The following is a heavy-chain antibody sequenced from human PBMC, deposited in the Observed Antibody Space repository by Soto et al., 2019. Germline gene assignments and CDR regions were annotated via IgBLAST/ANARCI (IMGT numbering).Heavy chain of an antibody. CDR2: ISGSGGRT. D-gene: IGHD3-10*01. V-gene: IGHV3-23*01. J-gene: IGHJ4*02. CDR3: AKAGDYHGSESYFPLDY. Sequence: EVQLLEPGGVLVQPGGSLRLSCAASGFTFSTYAMTWVRKAPGKGLEWVSSISGSGGRTYYADSVKGRFTISRDNSKNTLYLQTNSLRAEDTAVYYCAKAGDYHGSESYFPLDYWGQGTLVPVSS. CDR1: GFTFSTYA.